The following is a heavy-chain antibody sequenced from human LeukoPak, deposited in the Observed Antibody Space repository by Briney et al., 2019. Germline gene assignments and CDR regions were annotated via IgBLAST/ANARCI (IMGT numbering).Heavy chain of an antibody. V-gene: IGHV4-59*01. CDR1: GGSISSYY. CDR3: ASSYDFWSGYYLPYYFDY. CDR2: IYYSGST. J-gene: IGHJ4*02. D-gene: IGHD3-3*01. Sequence: SETLSLTCTVSGGSISSYYWSWIRQPPGKGLEWIGYIYYSGSTNYNPSLKSRVTISVDTSKNQFSLKLSSVTAADTAVYYCASSYDFWSGYYLPYYFDYWGQGTLVTVSS.